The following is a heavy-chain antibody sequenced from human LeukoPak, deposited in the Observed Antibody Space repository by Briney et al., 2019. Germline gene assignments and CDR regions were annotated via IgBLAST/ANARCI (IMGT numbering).Heavy chain of an antibody. D-gene: IGHD4-23*01. V-gene: IGHV3-21*01. Sequence: GGSLRLSCAASGFTFSSYSMNWVRQAPGKGLEWVSSISSSSSYIYYADSVKGRFTISRDNAKNSLYLQMNSLRAEDTAVYYCARAAGGGNPGPGYWGQGTLVTVSS. CDR1: GFTFSSYS. CDR3: ARAAGGGNPGPGY. J-gene: IGHJ4*02. CDR2: ISSSSSYI.